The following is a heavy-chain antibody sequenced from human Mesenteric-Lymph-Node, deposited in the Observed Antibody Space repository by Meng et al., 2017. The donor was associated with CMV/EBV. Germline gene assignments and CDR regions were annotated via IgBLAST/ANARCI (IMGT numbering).Heavy chain of an antibody. CDR3: AGDRIADWYSPFDY. CDR1: GYTFIDYY. D-gene: IGHD3-9*01. Sequence: QVQLVQSGAEVKKPDASVRVSCKASGYTFIDYYINWVRQAPGQGLEWMGRINPKTGGRSYAQNFQGRVTMTRDTSINTAYMEVNRLNSDDTAMYYCAGDRIADWYSPFDYWGPGTLVTVSS. V-gene: IGHV1-2*06. J-gene: IGHJ4*02. CDR2: INPKTGGR.